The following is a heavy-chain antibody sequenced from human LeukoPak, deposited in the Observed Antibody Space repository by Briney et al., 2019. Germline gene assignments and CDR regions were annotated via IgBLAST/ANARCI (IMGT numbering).Heavy chain of an antibody. D-gene: IGHD1-26*01. J-gene: IGHJ4*02. CDR1: GFTFSNYW. CDR3: ARVRMGEWELLPREFDY. CDR2: INNDGTST. V-gene: IGHV3-74*01. Sequence: PGGSLRLSCATSGFTFSNYWMHWVRQAPGKGLVWVSHINNDGTSTSYADSVKGRFTISRDNSKNTLYLQMNSLRAEDTAVYYCARVRMGEWELLPREFDYWGQGTLVTVSS.